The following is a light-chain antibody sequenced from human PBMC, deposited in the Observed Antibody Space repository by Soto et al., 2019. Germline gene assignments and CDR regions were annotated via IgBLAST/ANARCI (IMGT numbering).Light chain of an antibody. CDR3: QQYGSSPPRLT. V-gene: IGKV3-20*01. CDR2: GAS. CDR1: QSVSSSY. Sequence: EIVLTQSPGTLSLSPGEGATLSCRASQSVSSSYIAWYQQRPGQTPSLLIYGASTRATGIPDRFSGSGSGTDFTLTISRLEPEDFAVYYCQQYGSSPPRLTFGGGTKVDIK. J-gene: IGKJ4*01.